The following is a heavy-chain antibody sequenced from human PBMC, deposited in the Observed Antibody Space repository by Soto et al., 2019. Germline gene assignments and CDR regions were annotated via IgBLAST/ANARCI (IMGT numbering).Heavy chain of an antibody. D-gene: IGHD4-17*01. V-gene: IGHV1-3*01. Sequence: GASVRFACRTSGDSFRSCAMPWVRKDPGQGLEWMGGIIPIIGTTNYSQKFQGRVTITRDTSASTAYMELSSLRSEDTAVYYCARDRSGGDYWYFDLGGRGTLVTVSS. CDR1: GDSFRSCA. CDR2: IIPIIGTT. CDR3: ARDRSGGDYWYFDL. J-gene: IGHJ2*01.